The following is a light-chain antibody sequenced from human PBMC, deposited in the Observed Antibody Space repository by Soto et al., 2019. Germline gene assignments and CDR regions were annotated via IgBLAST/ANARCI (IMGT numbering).Light chain of an antibody. J-gene: IGKJ4*01. Sequence: EIVLTQSPATLSLSPGERATLSCRASQSVSSYLAWYQQKPGQAPRLLIYDASNRATGIPARFSGSGSGTDFTLTISSLEPEDFAVYYCQQRSNWPVFVGGTKVEIK. CDR3: QQRSNWPV. CDR2: DAS. V-gene: IGKV3-11*01. CDR1: QSVSSY.